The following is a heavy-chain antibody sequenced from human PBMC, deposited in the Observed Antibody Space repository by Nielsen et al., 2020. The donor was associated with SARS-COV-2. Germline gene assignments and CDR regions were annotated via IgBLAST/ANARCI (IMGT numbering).Heavy chain of an antibody. J-gene: IGHJ3*02. CDR3: AKQRTFTFSNDAFDI. D-gene: IGHD2-2*01. CDR2: ISYDGSKE. V-gene: IGHV3-33*03. Sequence: GGSLRLSCAASGFTFSNHGMHWVRQAPGKGLEWVAVISYDGSKEHYADSVKGRFTISRDNAKNSLYLQMNSLRAEDTAVYYCAKQRTFTFSNDAFDIWGQGTMVTVSS. CDR1: GFTFSNHG.